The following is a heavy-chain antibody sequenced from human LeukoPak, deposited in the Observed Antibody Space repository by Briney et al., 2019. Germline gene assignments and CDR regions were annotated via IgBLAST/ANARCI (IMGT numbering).Heavy chain of an antibody. V-gene: IGHV3-73*01. Sequence: PGGSLRLSCAASGFTFSGSAMHWVRQASAKGREWVGGIRSKANSYATAYAASVKCRFTISSDDSKNTAYLQMNSLKTEDTAVYYCTTRPHIVGATTFDYWGQGTLVTVSS. CDR3: TTRPHIVGATTFDY. CDR1: GFTFSGSA. J-gene: IGHJ4*02. D-gene: IGHD1-26*01. CDR2: IRSKANSYAT.